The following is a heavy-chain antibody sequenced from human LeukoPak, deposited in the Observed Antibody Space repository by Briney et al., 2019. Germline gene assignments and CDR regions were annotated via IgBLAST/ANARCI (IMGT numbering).Heavy chain of an antibody. CDR3: AGYSSSDVDY. CDR1: GGSISSSSYY. Sequence: SETLSLTCTVSGGSISSSSYYWGWIRQPPGKGLEWIGSIYYSRSTYYNPSLKSRVTISVDTSKNQFSLKLSSVTAADTAVYYCAGYSSSDVDYWGQGTLVTVSS. J-gene: IGHJ4*02. V-gene: IGHV4-39*07. CDR2: IYYSRST. D-gene: IGHD6-6*01.